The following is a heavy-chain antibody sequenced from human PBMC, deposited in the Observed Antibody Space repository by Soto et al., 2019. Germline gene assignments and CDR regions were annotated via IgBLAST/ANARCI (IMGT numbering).Heavy chain of an antibody. CDR1: GGSISSHY. CDR2: IYYSGST. J-gene: IGHJ6*03. CDR3: ARGFSGSSSKGSYYYYYYMDV. V-gene: IGHV4-59*11. D-gene: IGHD6-6*01. Sequence: PETLSLTCTISGGSISSHYWSWIRQPPGKGLEWIGYIYYSGSTNYNPSLKSRVTISVDTSKNQFSLKLSSVTAADTAVYYCARGFSGSSSKGSYYYYYYMDVWGKGTTVTVSS.